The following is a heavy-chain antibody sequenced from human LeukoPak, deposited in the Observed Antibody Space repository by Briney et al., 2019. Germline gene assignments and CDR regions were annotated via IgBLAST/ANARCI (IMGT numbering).Heavy chain of an antibody. J-gene: IGHJ4*02. Sequence: ASVKVSCKASGYTFTSYYMHWVRQAPGQGLEWMGIINPSGGSTSYAQKFQGRVTMTRDTSTSTVYMELSSLRSGDTAVYYCARVMDYYDSSGYYWDYWGQGTLVTVSS. CDR3: ARVMDYYDSSGYYWDY. V-gene: IGHV1-46*01. CDR2: INPSGGST. D-gene: IGHD3-22*01. CDR1: GYTFTSYY.